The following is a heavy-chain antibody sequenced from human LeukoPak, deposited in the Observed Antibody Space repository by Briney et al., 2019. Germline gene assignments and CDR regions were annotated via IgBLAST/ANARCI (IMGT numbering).Heavy chain of an antibody. V-gene: IGHV3-23*01. CDR3: ANAPVASDWRCFDR. CDR1: GFTFSSYA. D-gene: IGHD6-19*01. J-gene: IGHJ5*02. CDR2: ICGGGATT. Sequence: GGSLRLSCAASGFTFSSYAMSWVRQAPGKGLEWVSAICGGGATTHYADSVKGPFTIARDNSQNTLILQMDSLRAEDTDVYYCANAPVASDWRCFDRWGQGTLVTVSS.